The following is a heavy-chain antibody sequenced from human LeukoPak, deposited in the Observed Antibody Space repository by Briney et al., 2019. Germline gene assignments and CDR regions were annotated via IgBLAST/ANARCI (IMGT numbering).Heavy chain of an antibody. CDR2: IWYDGSDK. V-gene: IGHV3-33*08. Sequence: TLSLTCAVSGGSISSSNWWSWVRQAPGKGLEWVAVIWYDGSDKHYADSVKGRFTISRDNSKNTLFLQMNSLRAEDTAVYYCARDPYGGNGYFDYWGQGTLVTVSS. CDR1: GGSISSSNW. D-gene: IGHD4-23*01. CDR3: ARDPYGGNGYFDY. J-gene: IGHJ4*02.